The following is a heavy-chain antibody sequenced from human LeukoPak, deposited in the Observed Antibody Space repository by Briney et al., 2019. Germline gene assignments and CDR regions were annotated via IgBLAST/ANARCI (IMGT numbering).Heavy chain of an antibody. CDR3: AKWGDYDILTGYYVPDY. CDR1: GFTFKNYA. Sequence: GGSLRLTCAASGFTFKNYAMSWVRQAPGKGLKWVSAITGSGGTTFYADSVKGRFTISRDNSKNTLYLQMNSLRAEDTAVYYCAKWGDYDILTGYYVPDYWGQGTLVTVSS. J-gene: IGHJ4*02. V-gene: IGHV3-23*01. CDR2: ITGSGGTT. D-gene: IGHD3-9*01.